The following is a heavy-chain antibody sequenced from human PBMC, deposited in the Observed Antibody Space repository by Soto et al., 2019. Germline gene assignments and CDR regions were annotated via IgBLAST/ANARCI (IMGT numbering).Heavy chain of an antibody. CDR1: GFTFSSYA. Sequence: GGSLRLSCAASGFTFSSYAMHWVRQAPGKGLEWVAVISYDGSNKYYADSVKGRFTISRDNSKNTLYLQMNSLRAEDTAVYYCPRDYSSSWPITSNYYFGMDVWGQGTTVTVS. D-gene: IGHD6-13*01. J-gene: IGHJ6*02. CDR2: ISYDGSNK. CDR3: PRDYSSSWPITSNYYFGMDV. V-gene: IGHV3-30*04.